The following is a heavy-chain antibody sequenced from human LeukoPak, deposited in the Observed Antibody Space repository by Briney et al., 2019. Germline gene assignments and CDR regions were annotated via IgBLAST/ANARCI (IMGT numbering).Heavy chain of an antibody. J-gene: IGHJ3*02. V-gene: IGHV4-59*01. Sequence: SETLSLTCTVSGGSISSYYWSWIRQPPGKGLEWIGYIHYSGSTNYNPSLKSRVTISVDTSKNQFSLKLSSVTAADTAVYYCARGGFVLAYDAFDIWGQGTMVTVSS. D-gene: IGHD2-21*01. CDR3: ARGGFVLAYDAFDI. CDR1: GGSISSYY. CDR2: IHYSGST.